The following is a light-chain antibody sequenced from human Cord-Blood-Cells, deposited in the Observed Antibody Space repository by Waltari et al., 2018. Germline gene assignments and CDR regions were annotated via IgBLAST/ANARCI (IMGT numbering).Light chain of an antibody. CDR1: KLGDKY. CDR2: QDS. CDR3: QAWDSSTVV. Sequence: SYELTQPPSVSVSPGQTASITCSGDKLGDKYACWYQQKPGQSPVLVIYQDSKRPSGIPGRFSGSNSGNTATLTISGTQAMDEADYYCQAWDSSTVVFGGGTKLTVV. V-gene: IGLV3-1*01. J-gene: IGLJ2*01.